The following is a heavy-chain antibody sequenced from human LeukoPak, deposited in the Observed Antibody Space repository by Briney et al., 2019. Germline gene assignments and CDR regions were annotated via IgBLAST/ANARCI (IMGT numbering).Heavy chain of an antibody. CDR2: IYENGGTT. V-gene: IGHV3-23*01. Sequence: PGGSLRLSCVDSGFTFRSHAMSWVRQAPEEGLEFVSGIYENGGTTYYADSVKGRFSISRDNSKNTLYLQMDSLRGEDTAVYYCAKDFRIGYSAHFDYWGQGALVTVSS. CDR1: GFTFRSHA. J-gene: IGHJ4*02. CDR3: AKDFRIGYSAHFDY. D-gene: IGHD2-21*01.